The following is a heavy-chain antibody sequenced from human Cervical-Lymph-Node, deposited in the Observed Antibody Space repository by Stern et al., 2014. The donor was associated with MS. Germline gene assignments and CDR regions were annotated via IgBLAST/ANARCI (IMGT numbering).Heavy chain of an antibody. J-gene: IGHJ5*02. V-gene: IGHV5-51*01. CDR1: GYKFTNQW. Sequence: VQLVQSGAEVKKPGESLKISCKTSGYKFTNQWIAWVRQMPGKGLEFMGIIYLGDSDTRYNPSFQGQVTISADKSLNTAYLQWTSLKASDTAIYYCATHPVGPWGQGTLVIVSS. CDR3: ATHPVGP. CDR2: IYLGDSDT.